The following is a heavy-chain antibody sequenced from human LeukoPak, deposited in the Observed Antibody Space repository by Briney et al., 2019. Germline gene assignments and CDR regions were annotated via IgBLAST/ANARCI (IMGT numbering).Heavy chain of an antibody. V-gene: IGHV4-34*01. Sequence: KPSETLSLTCVVYGGSFSGYYWSWIPQPPGKGLEWIGEINHSGSTNYNPSLKSRVTISVDTSKNQFSLKLSSVTAADTAVYYCARALVAGYFDYWGQGTLVTVSS. CDR1: GGSFSGYY. CDR3: ARALVAGYFDY. J-gene: IGHJ4*02. CDR2: INHSGST. D-gene: IGHD6-19*01.